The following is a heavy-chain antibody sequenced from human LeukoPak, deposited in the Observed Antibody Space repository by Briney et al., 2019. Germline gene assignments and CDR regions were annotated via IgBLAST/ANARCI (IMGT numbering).Heavy chain of an antibody. V-gene: IGHV3-21*01. CDR1: GFTFSSYA. CDR3: ARGFGELLSSVRYGMDV. D-gene: IGHD3-10*01. CDR2: ISSSSYI. Sequence: GGSLRLSCAASGFTFSSYAMSWVRQAPGKGLEWVSSISSSSYIYYADSVKGRFTISRDNAKNSLYLQMNSLRAEDTAVYYCARGFGELLSSVRYGMDVWGQGTTVTVSS. J-gene: IGHJ6*02.